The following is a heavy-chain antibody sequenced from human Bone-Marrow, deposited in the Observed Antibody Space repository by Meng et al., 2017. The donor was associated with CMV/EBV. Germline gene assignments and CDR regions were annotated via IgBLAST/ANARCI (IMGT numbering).Heavy chain of an antibody. D-gene: IGHD2-2*01. CDR2: IYPGDSDT. Sequence: GESLKISSKGSGYSFTSYWIGWVRQMPGKGLEWMGIIYPGDSDTRYSPSFQGQVTISADKSISTAYLQGSSLKASDTAMYYCARGRVVPAAIGVDNFDYWGQGTLVTVSS. V-gene: IGHV5-51*01. CDR1: GYSFTSYW. CDR3: ARGRVVPAAIGVDNFDY. J-gene: IGHJ4*02.